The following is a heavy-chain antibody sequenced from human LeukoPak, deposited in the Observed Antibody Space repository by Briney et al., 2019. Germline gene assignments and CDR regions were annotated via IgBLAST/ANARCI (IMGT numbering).Heavy chain of an antibody. J-gene: IGHJ5*02. CDR3: AREGLWQQLVIGRFDP. CDR1: GFTFSSYW. Sequence: SGGSLRLSCAASGFTFSSYWMSWVRQAPGKGLEWVANIKQDGSEKYYVDSVKGRFTISRDNGKNSLYLQMSSLRVDDTAVYYCAREGLWQQLVIGRFDPWGQGTLVTVSS. D-gene: IGHD6-13*01. CDR2: IKQDGSEK. V-gene: IGHV3-7*01.